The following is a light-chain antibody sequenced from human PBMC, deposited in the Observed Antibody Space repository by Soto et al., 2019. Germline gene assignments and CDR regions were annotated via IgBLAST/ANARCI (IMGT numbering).Light chain of an antibody. CDR1: QYVGTR. J-gene: IGKJ1*01. Sequence: EIVLTQSPATLSSSPGETATLSCRASQYVGTRLAWYQHKPGQAPRLLIYYMSKRATGIPARFSGSGSGTDVTLTISSLAPEDFAIYYCHQRQSWPRTFGQGTKVEIK. CDR2: YMS. CDR3: HQRQSWPRT. V-gene: IGKV3-11*01.